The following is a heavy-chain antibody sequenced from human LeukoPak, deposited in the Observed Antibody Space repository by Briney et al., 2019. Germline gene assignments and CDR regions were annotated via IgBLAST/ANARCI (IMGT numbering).Heavy chain of an antibody. CDR3: ARSRTPRITMVRGVISLKT. Sequence: ASVKVSCKASGYTFTSYGISWVRQAPGQGLEWMGWISACNGNTNYAQKLQGRVTMTTDTSTSTAYMELRSLRSDDTAVYYCARSRTPRITMVRGVISLKTWGQGTLVTVSS. V-gene: IGHV1-18*01. J-gene: IGHJ5*02. CDR1: GYTFTSYG. D-gene: IGHD3-10*01. CDR2: ISACNGNT.